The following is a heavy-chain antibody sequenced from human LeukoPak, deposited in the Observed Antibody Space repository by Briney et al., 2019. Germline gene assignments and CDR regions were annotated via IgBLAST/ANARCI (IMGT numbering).Heavy chain of an antibody. V-gene: IGHV7-4-1*02. CDR2: INTNTGNP. J-gene: IGHJ6*03. Sequence: ASVKVSCKASGYTFTSYAMNWVRQAPGQGLEWMGWINTNTGNPTYAQGFTGRFVFSLDTSVSTAYLQISSLKAEDTVVYYCARESADDYYYYMDVWGKGTTVTVSS. CDR3: ARESADDYYYYMDV. CDR1: GYTFTSYA. D-gene: IGHD6-13*01.